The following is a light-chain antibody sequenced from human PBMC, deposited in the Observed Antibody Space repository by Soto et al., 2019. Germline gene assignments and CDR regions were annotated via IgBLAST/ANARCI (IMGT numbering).Light chain of an antibody. J-gene: IGKJ1*01. CDR1: QTVRNN. V-gene: IGKV3-15*01. Sequence: EFVLTQSPGTPSLSPGERATLSCRASQTVRNNYLAWYQQKPGQAPRLLIYDASTRATGIPARFSGSGSGTDFTLTISGLQSEDFAVYYCQQYNNWPQTFGQGTKVDIK. CDR2: DAS. CDR3: QQYNNWPQT.